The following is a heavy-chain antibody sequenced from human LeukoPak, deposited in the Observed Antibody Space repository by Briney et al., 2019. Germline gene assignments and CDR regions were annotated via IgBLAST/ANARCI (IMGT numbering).Heavy chain of an antibody. CDR3: ARGSGDYYDSSGTHNWFDP. V-gene: IGHV4-34*01. CDR2: INQSGNT. Sequence: SETLSLTCAVYGGSFSGYYWSWIRQPPGRGLEWVGEINQSGNTNYIPSLKSRVTISADTSKNHFSLKLSSVTAADTAVYYCARGSGDYYDSSGTHNWFDPWGQGTLVTVSS. CDR1: GGSFSGYY. J-gene: IGHJ5*02. D-gene: IGHD3-22*01.